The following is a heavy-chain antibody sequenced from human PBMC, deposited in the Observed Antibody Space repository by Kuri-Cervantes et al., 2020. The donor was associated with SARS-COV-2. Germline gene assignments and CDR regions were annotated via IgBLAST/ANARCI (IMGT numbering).Heavy chain of an antibody. CDR1: GYTFTSYA. D-gene: IGHD5/OR15-5a*01. CDR2: IMPALGIP. V-gene: IGHV1-3*01. J-gene: IGHJ4*02. Sequence: ASVKVSCKASGYTFTSYAMHWVRQAPGQRLEWMGGIMPALGIPNYAQKFRGRVTITAETSTTTAYLDLTGLKSEDTALYYCASDGVSRSLSLDFWGQGTLVTVSS. CDR3: ASDGVSRSLSLDF.